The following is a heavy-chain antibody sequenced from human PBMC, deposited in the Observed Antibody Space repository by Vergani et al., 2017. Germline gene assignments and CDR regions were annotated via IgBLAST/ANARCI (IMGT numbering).Heavy chain of an antibody. D-gene: IGHD2-2*01. Sequence: QVQLVESGGNVVQSGTSLRLSCAASGFTFSTYGLHWVRQAPGKGLEWVAVIWYDGSNKYYGDSVKCRFTISRDNSMDTLYLQINGLRAEDTAVYYCARGAGYCSSTSCPPTLRNYYYYMDVWGKGTTVTVSS. J-gene: IGHJ6*03. CDR2: IWYDGSNK. V-gene: IGHV3-33*01. CDR3: ARGAGYCSSTSCPPTLRNYYYYMDV. CDR1: GFTFSTYG.